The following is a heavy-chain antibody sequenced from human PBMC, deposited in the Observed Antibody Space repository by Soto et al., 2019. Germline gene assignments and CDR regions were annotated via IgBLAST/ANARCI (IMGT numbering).Heavy chain of an antibody. CDR3: AKRYCTTLNCRAFDI. J-gene: IGHJ3*02. V-gene: IGHV3-74*01. CDR2: INGGGATT. CDR1: GFTFSSYW. Sequence: GGSLRLSCAPSGFTFSSYWMHWVRQAPGKGLEWVSGINGGGATTYYADSVKGRFTISRDNSRNTLYLQMNSLRAEDTAVYFCAKRYCTTLNCRAFDIWGLGTMVTVS. D-gene: IGHD2-8*01.